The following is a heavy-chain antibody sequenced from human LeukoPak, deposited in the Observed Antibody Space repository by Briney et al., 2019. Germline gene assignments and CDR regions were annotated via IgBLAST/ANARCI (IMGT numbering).Heavy chain of an antibody. V-gene: IGHV1-3*01. J-gene: IGHJ4*02. CDR3: ACQLLFGSIDY. CDR1: GYSFTRST. CDR2: ITGNGNT. Sequence: ASVKVSCKASGYSFTRSTMHWVRQAPGQRLEWMGWITGNGNTKYSQQFQGRVTITWDISASTAYMALSSLRSEDTAVYYCACQLLFGSIDYWGQGALVTVSS. D-gene: IGHD2-2*01.